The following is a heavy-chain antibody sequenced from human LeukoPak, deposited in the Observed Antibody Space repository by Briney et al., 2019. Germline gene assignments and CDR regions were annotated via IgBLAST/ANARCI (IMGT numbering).Heavy chain of an antibody. CDR1: GFTFSSYA. CDR3: ANARAAADY. V-gene: IGHV3-23*01. D-gene: IGHD6-13*01. CDR2: ISGSGDNT. Sequence: GGSLRLSCAASGFTFSSYAMSWVRQAPGKGLEWVSAISGSGDNTYYADSVKGRFTISRDNSKNTPYLQMNSLRAEDTAVYYCANARAAADYWGQGTLVTVSS. J-gene: IGHJ4*02.